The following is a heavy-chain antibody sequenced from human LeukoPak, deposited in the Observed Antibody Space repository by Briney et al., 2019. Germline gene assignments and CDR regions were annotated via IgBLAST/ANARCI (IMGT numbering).Heavy chain of an antibody. Sequence: PGGSLRFSCAASGFTVSSNYMSWVRQAPGKGLEWVSVIYSGGSTYYADSVKGRFTISRDNSKNTLYLQMNSLRAEDTAVYYCATLGWNRYYYYYMDVWGKGTTVTVSS. CDR2: IYSGGST. CDR1: GFTVSSNY. J-gene: IGHJ6*03. V-gene: IGHV3-66*02. CDR3: ATLGWNRYYYYYMDV. D-gene: IGHD1-1*01.